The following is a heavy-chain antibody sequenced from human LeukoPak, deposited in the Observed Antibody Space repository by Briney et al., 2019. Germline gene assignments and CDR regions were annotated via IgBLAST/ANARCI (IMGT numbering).Heavy chain of an antibody. D-gene: IGHD6-19*01. CDR2: IYYSGST. V-gene: IGHV4-59*01. J-gene: IGHJ4*02. CDR1: GGSISSYY. Sequence: PSKTLSLTCTVSGGSISSYYWSWIRQPPGKGLEWIGYIYYSGSTNYNPSLKSRVTISVDTSKNQFSLKLSSVTAADTAVYYCARTYSSGWYADYWGQGTLVTVSS. CDR3: ARTYSSGWYADY.